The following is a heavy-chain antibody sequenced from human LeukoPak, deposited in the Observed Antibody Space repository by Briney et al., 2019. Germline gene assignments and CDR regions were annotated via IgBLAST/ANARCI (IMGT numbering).Heavy chain of an antibody. Sequence: HPGGSLRLSCAASGFTFSSYWMSWVRQAPGKGLEWVANIKQDGSEKYYVDSVKGRFTISRDNAKNSLYLQMNSLRAEDTAVYYCARRDIVVVTAIPYDAFDIWGQGTMVTVSS. CDR3: ARRDIVVVTAIPYDAFDI. CDR2: IKQDGSEK. J-gene: IGHJ3*02. V-gene: IGHV3-7*01. D-gene: IGHD2-21*02. CDR1: GFTFSSYW.